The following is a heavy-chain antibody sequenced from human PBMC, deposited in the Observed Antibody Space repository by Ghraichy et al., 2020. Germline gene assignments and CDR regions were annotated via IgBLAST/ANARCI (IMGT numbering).Heavy chain of an antibody. CDR2: ISSSSTI. V-gene: IGHV3-48*04. CDR1: GFTFSSNS. J-gene: IGHJ4*02. Sequence: GGSLRLSCSASGFTFSSNSMNWVRQAPGKGLEWVSYISSSSTIYYADSVKGRFTISRDNAQNSLYLQMNSLRTEDTAVYYCARSGDSSGWTRFDYWGQGTLVTVSS. D-gene: IGHD6-19*01. CDR3: ARSGDSSGWTRFDY.